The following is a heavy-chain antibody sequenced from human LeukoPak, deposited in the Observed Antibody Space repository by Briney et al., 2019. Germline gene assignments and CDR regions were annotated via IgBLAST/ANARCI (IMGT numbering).Heavy chain of an antibody. J-gene: IGHJ4*02. V-gene: IGHV4-4*02. CDR1: GGSISSSNW. Sequence: SGTLSLTCAVSGGSISSSNWWSWVRQPPGKGLEWIGYIYYSGSTNYNPSLKSRVTISVDTSKNQFSLKLSSVTAADTAVYYCARRAFSSGYYYFDYWGQGTLVTVSS. CDR2: IYYSGST. D-gene: IGHD3-22*01. CDR3: ARRAFSSGYYYFDY.